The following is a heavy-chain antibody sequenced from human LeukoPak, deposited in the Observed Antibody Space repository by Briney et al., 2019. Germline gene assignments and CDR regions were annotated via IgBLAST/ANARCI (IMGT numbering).Heavy chain of an antibody. V-gene: IGHV4-59*01. CDR3: AAVLWFGEAEGYAFDI. Sequence: SETLFLTCTVSGGSISSYYWSWIRQPPGKGLEWIGYIYYSGSTNYNPSLKSRVTISVDTSKNQFSLKLSSVTAADTAVYYCAAVLWFGEAEGYAFDIWGQGTMVTVSS. CDR1: GGSISSYY. D-gene: IGHD3-10*01. CDR2: IYYSGST. J-gene: IGHJ3*02.